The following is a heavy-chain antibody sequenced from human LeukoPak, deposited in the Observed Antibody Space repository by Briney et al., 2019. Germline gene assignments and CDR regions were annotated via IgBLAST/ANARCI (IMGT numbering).Heavy chain of an antibody. CDR2: ISGSGDST. Sequence: PGGSLRLSCAASGFTFSSYAMSWVRQAPGKGLEWVSVISGSGDSTYYADSVKGRFTISRDNSKSTLYLQMNSLRADDTAVYYCAKDHVRGSITGTTVDYWGQGTLVTVSS. CDR3: AKDHVRGSITGTTVDY. J-gene: IGHJ4*02. V-gene: IGHV3-23*01. D-gene: IGHD1-7*01. CDR1: GFTFSSYA.